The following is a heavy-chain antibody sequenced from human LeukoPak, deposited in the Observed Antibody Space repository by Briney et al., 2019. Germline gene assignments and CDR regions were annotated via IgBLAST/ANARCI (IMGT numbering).Heavy chain of an antibody. J-gene: IGHJ2*01. V-gene: IGHV3-30*03. D-gene: IGHD2-2*01. CDR2: ISYDGSNK. Sequence: GSLRLSCAASGFTFSSYGMHWVRQAPGKGLEWVAVISYDGSNKYYADSVKGRFTISRDNSKNTLYLQMNSLRAEDTAVYYCARDSTVGSFFDLWGRGTLVTVSS. CDR1: GFTFSSYG. CDR3: ARDSTVGSFFDL.